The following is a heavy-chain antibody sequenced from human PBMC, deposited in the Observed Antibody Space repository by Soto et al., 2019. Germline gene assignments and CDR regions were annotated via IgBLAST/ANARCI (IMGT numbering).Heavy chain of an antibody. J-gene: IGHJ4*02. CDR2: INHTGST. V-gene: IGHV4-34*01. Sequence: SETLSLTCAVYGAPFSGYYWTWIRQPPGKGLEWIGEINHTGSTKYNPSLKSRVTISLDTSKNQFSLSLRSVTAADTAVYYRARGREIFGAVTPFEYWGQATQVTVSS. CDR3: ARGREIFGAVTPFEY. CDR1: GAPFSGYY. D-gene: IGHD3-3*01.